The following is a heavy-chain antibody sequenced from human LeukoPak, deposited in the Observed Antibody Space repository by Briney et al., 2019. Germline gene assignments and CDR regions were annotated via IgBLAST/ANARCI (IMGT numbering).Heavy chain of an antibody. V-gene: IGHV5-51*01. CDR2: IYPGDSDI. J-gene: IGHJ2*01. CDR3: ARPGPHWYFEF. Sequence: GESLQISCKGSGYMFTTYWIGWVRQLPGKGLEWMGIIYPGDSDIRYSPSFQGQVTISVDKSISTTYLQWSSLKSSDTAMYYCARPGPHWYFEFWGRGTLVTVSS. CDR1: GYMFTTYW.